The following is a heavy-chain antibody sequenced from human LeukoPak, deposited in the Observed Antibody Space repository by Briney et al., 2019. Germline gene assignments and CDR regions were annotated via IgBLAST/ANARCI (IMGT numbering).Heavy chain of an antibody. Sequence: EASVTVSCTASGGTFSSYAISWVRQAPGQGLEWVGRIDPNTGDTIYAQNFQGRVTVTSATSISTAYMELSRLTSDDTAVYFCARLGLHGSGTYYFFDYWGQGTLVTVSS. J-gene: IGHJ4*02. V-gene: IGHV1-2*06. D-gene: IGHD3-10*01. CDR3: ARLGLHGSGTYYFFDY. CDR2: IDPNTGDT. CDR1: GGTFSSYA.